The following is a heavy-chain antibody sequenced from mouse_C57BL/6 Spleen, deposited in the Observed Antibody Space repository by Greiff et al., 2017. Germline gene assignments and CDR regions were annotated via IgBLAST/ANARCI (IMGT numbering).Heavy chain of an antibody. D-gene: IGHD2-4*01. CDR2: ISSGSSTI. Sequence: EVKVVESGGGLVKPGGSLKLSCAASGFTFSGYGMHWVRQAPEKGLEWVAYISSGSSTIYYADTVKGRFTISRDNAKNTLFLQMTSLRSEDTAMYYCARPDYDWFAYWGQGTLVTVSA. CDR1: GFTFSGYG. CDR3: ARPDYDWFAY. V-gene: IGHV5-17*01. J-gene: IGHJ3*01.